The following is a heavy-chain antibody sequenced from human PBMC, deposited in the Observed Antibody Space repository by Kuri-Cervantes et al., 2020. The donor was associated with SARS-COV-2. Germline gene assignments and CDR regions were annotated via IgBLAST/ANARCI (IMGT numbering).Heavy chain of an antibody. CDR1: GSSLRTTGMR. J-gene: IGHJ4*02. Sequence: GSLQVSRAHTLALSCSFAGSSLRTTGMRVSWIRQPPGKALEWLAHIDWDTGKFYRTSLRTRLTISKDTPRNQVVLTMTNVDPVDTATYYCARGGEGLAAAFSFDYWGQGTLVTVSS. CDR2: IDWDTGK. V-gene: IGHV2-70*04. D-gene: IGHD6-13*01. CDR3: ARGGEGLAAAFSFDY.